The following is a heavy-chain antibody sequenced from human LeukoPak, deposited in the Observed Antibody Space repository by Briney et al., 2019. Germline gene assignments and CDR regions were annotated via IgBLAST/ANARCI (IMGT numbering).Heavy chain of an antibody. CDR3: ARTTVTTSLLRPSHYYYYGMDV. D-gene: IGHD4-11*01. J-gene: IGHJ6*02. CDR1: GGSISSSNW. Sequence: PSGTLSLTCAVSGGSISSSNWWSWVRQPPGKGLEWIGEIYHSGSTNYNPSLKSRVTISVDKSKNQFSLKLSSVTAADTAVYYCARTTVTTSLLRPSHYYYYGMDVWGQGTTVTVSS. CDR2: IYHSGST. V-gene: IGHV4-4*02.